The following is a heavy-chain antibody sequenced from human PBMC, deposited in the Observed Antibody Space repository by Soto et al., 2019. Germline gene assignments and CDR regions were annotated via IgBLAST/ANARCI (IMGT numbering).Heavy chain of an antibody. Sequence: QVQLVQSGAEVKKPGSSVKVSCKASGGTFSSYTISWVRQAPGQGLEWMGRIIPILGIANYAQKFQGRVTITADKSTSTAYMELSSLRSEDTAVYYCAREQSSASCYSSGWCNWFDPWGQGTLVTVSS. J-gene: IGHJ5*02. CDR1: GGTFSSYT. D-gene: IGHD6-19*01. CDR2: IIPILGIA. V-gene: IGHV1-69*08. CDR3: AREQSSASCYSSGWCNWFDP.